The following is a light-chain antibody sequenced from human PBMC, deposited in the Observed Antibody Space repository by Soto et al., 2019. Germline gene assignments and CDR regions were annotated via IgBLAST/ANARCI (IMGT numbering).Light chain of an antibody. V-gene: IGKV3-20*01. CDR1: QSVSSSY. CDR3: QQYGSSPQWT. J-gene: IGKJ1*01. CDR2: GAS. Sequence: IVLTQYPGTLSLSPGERATLSCRASQSVSSSYLAWYQQKPGQAPRLLIYGASSRATGIPDRFSGSGSGTDFTLTISRLEPEDFAVYYCQQYGSSPQWTFGQGTKVDIK.